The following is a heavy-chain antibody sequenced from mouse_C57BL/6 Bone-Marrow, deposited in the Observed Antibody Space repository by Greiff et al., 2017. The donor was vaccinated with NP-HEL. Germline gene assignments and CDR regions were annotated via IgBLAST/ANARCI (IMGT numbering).Heavy chain of an antibody. CDR1: GYTFTSYW. J-gene: IGHJ3*01. Sequence: QVQLQQPGAELVRPGTSVKLSCKASGYTFTSYWMHWVKQRPGQGLEWIGVIDPSDSYTNYNQKFKGKATLTVDTSSSTAYMQLSSLTSEDSAVYYCACAYYYGSRWCAYWGQGTLVTVSA. CDR2: IDPSDSYT. D-gene: IGHD1-1*01. V-gene: IGHV1-59*01. CDR3: ACAYYYGSRWCAY.